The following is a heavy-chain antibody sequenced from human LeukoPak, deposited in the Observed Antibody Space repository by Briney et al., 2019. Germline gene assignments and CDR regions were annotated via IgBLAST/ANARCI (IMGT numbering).Heavy chain of an antibody. CDR2: ISVYNGKT. J-gene: IGHJ4*02. CDR1: GYDFSSYG. V-gene: IGHV1-18*01. D-gene: IGHD4-23*01. CDR3: ARHMTTVVTSLDY. Sequence: ASVKVSCNASGYDFSSYGISWVRQAPGQGLQWMGWISVYNGKTKYGPLQGRVTMTTDTSTATAYMELRGLSSDDTAMYYCARHMTTVVTSLDYWGQGTLVTVSS.